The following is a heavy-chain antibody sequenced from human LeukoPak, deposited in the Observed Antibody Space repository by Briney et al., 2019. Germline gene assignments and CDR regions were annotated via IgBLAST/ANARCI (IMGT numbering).Heavy chain of an antibody. CDR2: IYYSGST. CDR1: GGSIGSSLYY. J-gene: IGHJ4*02. Sequence: PSETLSLTCTVSGGSIGSSLYYWGWIRQPPGKGLEWIGSIYYSGSTYYNPSLKSRVTISVDTSKNQFSLKLSSVTAADTAVFYYGRQEMGSGCIDYWGQGTLVTVSS. CDR3: GRQEMGSGCIDY. V-gene: IGHV4-39*01. D-gene: IGHD6-19*01.